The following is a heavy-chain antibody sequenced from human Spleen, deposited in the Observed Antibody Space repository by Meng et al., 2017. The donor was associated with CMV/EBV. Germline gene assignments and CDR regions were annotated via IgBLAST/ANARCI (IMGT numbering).Heavy chain of an antibody. CDR3: ASQARIGGWYDY. CDR1: GYPSPGSY. Sequence: CKLSGYPSPGSYMHWLRQAPGQGLGWMGWINPNSGGTNYAQKFQGRVTMTRDTSISTAYMELSRLRSDDTAVYYCASQARIGGWYDYWGQGTLVTVSS. CDR2: INPNSGGT. D-gene: IGHD6-19*01. J-gene: IGHJ4*02. V-gene: IGHV1-2*02.